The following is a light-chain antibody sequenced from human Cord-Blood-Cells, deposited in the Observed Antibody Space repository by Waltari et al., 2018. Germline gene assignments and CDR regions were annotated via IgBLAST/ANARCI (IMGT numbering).Light chain of an antibody. CDR2: DAS. Sequence: EIVLTQSPATLSLSPGERVTLTCRASQSVSSYLAWYQQKPGQAPRLLIYDASNRATGSPARFSGSGSGTDFTLTISSLEPEEFAVYYCQQRSNWWTFGQGTKVEIK. CDR1: QSVSSY. CDR3: QQRSNWWT. V-gene: IGKV3-11*01. J-gene: IGKJ1*01.